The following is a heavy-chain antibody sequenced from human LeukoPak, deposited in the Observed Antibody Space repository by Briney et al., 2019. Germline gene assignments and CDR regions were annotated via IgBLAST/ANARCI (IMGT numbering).Heavy chain of an antibody. D-gene: IGHD5-18*01. J-gene: IGHJ6*03. V-gene: IGHV3-30*04. CDR3: AREALRGYSYGYYYYMDV. CDR2: TSYDGSNK. CDR1: GFTFSSYA. Sequence: GGSLRLSCAASGFTFSSYAMHWVRQAPGKGLEWVAVTSYDGSNKYYADSVKGRFTISRDNSKNTLYLQMNSLRAEDTAVYYCAREALRGYSYGYYYYMDVWGKGTTVTVSS.